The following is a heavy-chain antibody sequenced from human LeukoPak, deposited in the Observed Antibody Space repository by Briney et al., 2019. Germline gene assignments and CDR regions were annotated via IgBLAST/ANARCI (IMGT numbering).Heavy chain of an antibody. V-gene: IGHV4-31*03. D-gene: IGHD2-15*01. CDR3: ARAPYCSGGSCYSSEFDY. CDR1: GGSISSGGYY. CDR2: IYYSGST. Sequence: SQNLSLTCTVSGGSISSGGYYWSWIRQHPGKGLEWIGYIYYSGSTYYNPSLKSRVTISVDTSKNQFSLKLSSVTAADTAVYYCARAPYCSGGSCYSSEFDYWGQGTLVTVSS. J-gene: IGHJ4*02.